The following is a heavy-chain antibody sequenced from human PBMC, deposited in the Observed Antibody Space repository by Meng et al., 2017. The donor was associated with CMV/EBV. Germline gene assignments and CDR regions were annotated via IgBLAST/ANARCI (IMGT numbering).Heavy chain of an antibody. CDR2: IIPIFGTA. J-gene: IGHJ5*02. Sequence: SVKVSCKASGGTFSSYAISWVRQAPGQGLEWMGGIIPIFGTANYAQKFQGRVTITTDESTSTAYMELRSLRSEDTAVYYCASERRSPNWFDPWGQGTLVTVSS. CDR3: ASERRSPNWFDP. CDR1: GGTFSSYA. D-gene: IGHD3-10*01. V-gene: IGHV1-69*05.